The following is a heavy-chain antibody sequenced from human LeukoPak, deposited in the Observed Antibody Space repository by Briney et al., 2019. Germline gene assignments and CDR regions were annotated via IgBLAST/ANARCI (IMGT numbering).Heavy chain of an antibody. CDR2: IKSKTDGGTT. J-gene: IGHJ4*02. V-gene: IGHV3-15*01. Sequence: GGSLRLSCAVSGFTFSDAWMSWVRQAPGKGLEWVGRIKSKTDGGTTDYAAPVKGRFTISRDDSKNTLYLQMNSLKSEDTAVYYCTTIRGFCSGRSCLGYWGQGTLVTVSS. CDR1: GFTFSDAW. CDR3: TTIRGFCSGRSCLGY. D-gene: IGHD2-15*01.